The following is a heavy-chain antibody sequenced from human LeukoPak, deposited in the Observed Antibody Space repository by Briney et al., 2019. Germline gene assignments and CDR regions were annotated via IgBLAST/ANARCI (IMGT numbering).Heavy chain of an antibody. D-gene: IGHD3-10*01. J-gene: IGHJ6*02. CDR1: GYTFTSYG. Sequence: ASVKVSCKASGYTFTSYGISWVRQAPGQGLEWMGWISAYNGNTNYAQKLQGGVTMTTDTSTSTAYMELRSLRSDDTAVYYCARDRLLWFGESEYGMDVWGQGTTVTVSS. CDR2: ISAYNGNT. V-gene: IGHV1-18*01. CDR3: ARDRLLWFGESEYGMDV.